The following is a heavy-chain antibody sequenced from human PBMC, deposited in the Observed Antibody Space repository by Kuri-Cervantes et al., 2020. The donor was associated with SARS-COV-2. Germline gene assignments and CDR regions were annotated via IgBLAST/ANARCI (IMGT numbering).Heavy chain of an antibody. CDR1: GYTFTSYG. J-gene: IGHJ6*03. CDR3: AKSVGYDLHFYYYMDV. V-gene: IGHV7-4-1*02. Sequence: ASVKVSCKASGYTFTSYGISWVRQAPGQGLEWIGWINTNTGNPTYAQGFTGRFVFSLDTSVSTAYLQISGLKAEDTAVYYCAKSVGYDLHFYYYMDVWGTGTTVTVSS. D-gene: IGHD5-12*01. CDR2: INTNTGNP.